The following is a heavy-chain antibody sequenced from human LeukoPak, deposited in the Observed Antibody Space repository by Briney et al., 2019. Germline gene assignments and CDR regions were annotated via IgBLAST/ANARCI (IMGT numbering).Heavy chain of an antibody. CDR1: GFNFSSSG. CDR3: AKDRGSGWYSSYFDY. D-gene: IGHD6-19*01. V-gene: IGHV3-23*01. CDR2: ISGSGGST. Sequence: GGSLRLSCAASGFNFSSSGMHWVRQAPGKGLEWVSAISGSGGSTYYADSVKGRFTISRDNSKNTLYLQMNSLRAEDTAVYYCAKDRGSGWYSSYFDYWGQGTLVTVSS. J-gene: IGHJ4*02.